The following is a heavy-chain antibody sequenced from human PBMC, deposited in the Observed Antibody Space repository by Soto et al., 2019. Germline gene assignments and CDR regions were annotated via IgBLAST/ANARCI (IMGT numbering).Heavy chain of an antibody. D-gene: IGHD2-2*02. J-gene: IGHJ6*02. CDR1: GFTFSSYS. CDR3: ARWSSGPPGVVPAAIPEDGMDV. Sequence: NPGGSLRLSCAASGFTFSSYSMNWVRQAPGKGLEWVSSISSSSSYIYYADSVKGRFTISRDNAKNSLYLQMNSLRAEDTAVYYCARWSSGPPGVVPAAIPEDGMDVWGQGTTVTVSS. V-gene: IGHV3-21*01. CDR2: ISSSSSYI.